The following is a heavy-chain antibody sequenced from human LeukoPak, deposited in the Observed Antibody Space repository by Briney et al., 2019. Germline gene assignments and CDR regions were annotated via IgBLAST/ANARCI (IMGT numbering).Heavy chain of an antibody. J-gene: IGHJ4*02. V-gene: IGHV1-8*01. CDR1: GYTFTSYD. D-gene: IGHD2-8*01. CDR2: MNPNSGNT. CDR3: ARGSMDIVLMVF. Sequence: ASVKDSCKASGYTFTSYDINWVRQATGQGLEWMGWMNPNSGNTGYAQKFQGRVTMTRNTSISTAYMELSSLRSEDTAVYYCARGSMDIVLMVFWGQGTLVTVSS.